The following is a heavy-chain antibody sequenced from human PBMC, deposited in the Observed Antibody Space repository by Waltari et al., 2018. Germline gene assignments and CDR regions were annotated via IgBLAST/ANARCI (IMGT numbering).Heavy chain of an antibody. D-gene: IGHD3-10*01. J-gene: IGHJ5*02. CDR2: ISHSATT. V-gene: IGHV4-38-2*02. CDR1: SYSIRSGYF. Sequence: QVQLQESGPGLARPSVTLSLTCDVSSYSIRSGYFWGWVRQPPGKGLQWIGSISHSATTYYNPSLKSRVTMSVDTSKNQFALKVTSVTAADTAIYYCVRDLGGSGNSWFDAWGQGTLVIVSS. CDR3: VRDLGGSGNSWFDA.